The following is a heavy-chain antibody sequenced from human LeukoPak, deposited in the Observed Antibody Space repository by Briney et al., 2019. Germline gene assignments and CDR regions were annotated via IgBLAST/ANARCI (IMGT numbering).Heavy chain of an antibody. J-gene: IGHJ3*02. CDR2: IIPIFGTA. D-gene: IGHD2-2*01. Sequence: GASVKVSCKASGGTFSSYAISWVRQAPGQGLEWMGGIIPIFGTANYAQKFQGRVTITADESTSTAYMELSSLRSEDTAVYYCAREIVVVPAASGAPDAFDIWGQGTMVTVSS. CDR3: AREIVVVPAASGAPDAFDI. CDR1: GGTFSSYA. V-gene: IGHV1-69*13.